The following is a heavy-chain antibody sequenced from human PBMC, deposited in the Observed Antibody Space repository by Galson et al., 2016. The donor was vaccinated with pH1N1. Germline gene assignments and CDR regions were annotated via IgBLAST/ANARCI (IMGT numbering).Heavy chain of an antibody. V-gene: IGHV1-2*06. CDR1: GYTFTGYY. J-gene: IGHJ3*02. Sequence: SVKVSCKASGYTFTGYYMHWVRQDPGQGLEWMGRINPNSGGTNYAQKLQGRVTMTRDTSISTAYMELSRLRSDDTAVYYCARVYSRGGTYYPDAFDIWGQGTMVTVS. CDR2: INPNSGGT. CDR3: ARVYSRGGTYYPDAFDI. D-gene: IGHD1-26*01.